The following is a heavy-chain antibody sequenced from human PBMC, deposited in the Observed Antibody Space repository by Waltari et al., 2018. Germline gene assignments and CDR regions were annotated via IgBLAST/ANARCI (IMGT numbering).Heavy chain of an antibody. CDR2: ISSSSSYI. J-gene: IGHJ4*02. V-gene: IGHV3-21*01. CDR1: GFTFSSYS. D-gene: IGHD3-3*01. CDR3: AAARSGSRGLGVY. Sequence: EVQLVESGGGLVKPGGSLRLSCAASGFTFSSYSMNWVRQAPGKGLEWVSSISSSSSYIYYADSVKGRFTISRDNAKNSLYLQMNSLRAEDTAVYYCAAARSGSRGLGVYWGQGTLVTVSS.